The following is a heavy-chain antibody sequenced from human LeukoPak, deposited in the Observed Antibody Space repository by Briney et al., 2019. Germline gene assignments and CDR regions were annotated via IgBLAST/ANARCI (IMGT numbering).Heavy chain of an antibody. CDR3: ASLLNSYGQYYFDY. CDR1: GGSISSSSYY. D-gene: IGHD5-18*01. V-gene: IGHV4-39*01. Sequence: SETLSLTCTVSGGSISSSSYYWGWIRQPPGKGLGWIGSIYYSGSTYYNPSLKSRVTISVDTSKNQFSLKLSSVTAADTAVYYCASLLNSYGQYYFDYWGQGTLVTVSS. J-gene: IGHJ4*02. CDR2: IYYSGST.